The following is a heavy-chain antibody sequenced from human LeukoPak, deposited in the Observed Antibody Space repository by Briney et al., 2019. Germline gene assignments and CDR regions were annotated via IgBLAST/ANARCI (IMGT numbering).Heavy chain of an antibody. D-gene: IGHD1-26*01. V-gene: IGHV1-2*02. CDR3: ARDEREEEYFQH. J-gene: IGHJ1*01. CDR1: GYTFTGYY. Sequence: ASVKVSCKASGYTFTGYYMHWVRQAPGQGLEWMGWINPNSGGTNYAQKFQGRVTMTRDMSTSTVYMGLSSLRSEDTAVYYCARDEREEEYFQHWGQGTLVTVSS. CDR2: INPNSGGT.